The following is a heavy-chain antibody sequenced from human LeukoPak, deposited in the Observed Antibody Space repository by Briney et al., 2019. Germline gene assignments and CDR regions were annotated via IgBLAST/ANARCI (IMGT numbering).Heavy chain of an antibody. CDR3: AKDPARWYDILTGYFLPIFDY. V-gene: IGHV3-30*02. D-gene: IGHD3-9*01. Sequence: GGSLRLSCAASGFTFSSYGMHWVRQAPSQGVEGVGFIRYDGSNKDYANSVKGRFTITRDNSQKTQYFQMNSLRAEATAVYYCAKDPARWYDILTGYFLPIFDYWGQGTLVTVSS. CDR1: GFTFSSYG. J-gene: IGHJ4*02. CDR2: IRYDGSNK.